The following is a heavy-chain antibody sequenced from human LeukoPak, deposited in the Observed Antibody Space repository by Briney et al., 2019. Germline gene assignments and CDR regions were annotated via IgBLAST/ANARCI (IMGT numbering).Heavy chain of an antibody. D-gene: IGHD3-10*01. CDR3: ARDEILWFGELSRLGGWFDP. Sequence: GASVKVTCKASGDTFSSYAISWVRQAPGQGLEWMGGIIPIFGTANYAQKFQGRVTITADESTSTAYMELSSLRSEDTAVYYCARDEILWFGELSRLGGWFDPWGQGTLVTVSS. CDR2: IIPIFGTA. CDR1: GDTFSSYA. V-gene: IGHV1-69*13. J-gene: IGHJ5*02.